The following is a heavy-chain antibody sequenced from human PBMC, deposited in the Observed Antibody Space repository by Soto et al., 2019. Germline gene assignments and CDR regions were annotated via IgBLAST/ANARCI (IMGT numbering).Heavy chain of an antibody. Sequence: EVQLVESGGGLVQPGGSLRLSCAASGFSFSMYWMSWVRQAPGKGLEWVANIKEDGSQKYYVDSVKGRFTISRDNAKNSLYLQMNSLRVEDTAVYYCARHQVGYRVTDYWGQGTLVTVSS. J-gene: IGHJ4*02. V-gene: IGHV3-7*01. CDR3: ARHQVGYRVTDY. CDR1: GFSFSMYW. D-gene: IGHD1-26*01. CDR2: IKEDGSQK.